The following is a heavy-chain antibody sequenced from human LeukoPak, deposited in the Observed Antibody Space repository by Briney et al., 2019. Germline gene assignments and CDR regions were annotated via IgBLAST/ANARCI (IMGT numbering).Heavy chain of an antibody. V-gene: IGHV4-31*03. CDR2: IYYSGST. CDR3: AVSRRTMMVSYPFDY. J-gene: IGHJ4*02. CDR1: GGSISSGGYY. D-gene: IGHD3-22*01. Sequence: SQTLSLTCTVSGGSISSGGYYWSWIRQHPGKGLEWIGYIYYSGSTYYNPSLKSRVTISVDTSKNQFSLKLSSVTAADTAVYYCAVSRRTMMVSYPFDYWGQGTLVTVSS.